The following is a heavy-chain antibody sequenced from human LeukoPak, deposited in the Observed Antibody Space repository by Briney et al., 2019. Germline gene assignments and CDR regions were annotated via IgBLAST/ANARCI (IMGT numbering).Heavy chain of an antibody. CDR3: TPLTITMIRGVIEDY. V-gene: IGHV3-15*01. J-gene: IGHJ4*02. Sequence: GGTLRLFCAASGFTYSNAWMSGVRQPPGKGLEGGGGIKSKRDGGTTDYAAHVKGRFTISRDDSKSTMYLQMNSLKTADTAVYYCTPLTITMIRGVIEDYWGQGNLVTVSS. CDR1: GFTYSNAW. CDR2: IKSKRDGGTT. D-gene: IGHD3-10*01.